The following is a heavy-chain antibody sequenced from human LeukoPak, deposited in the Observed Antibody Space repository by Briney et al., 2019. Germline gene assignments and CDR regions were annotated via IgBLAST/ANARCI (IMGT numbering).Heavy chain of an antibody. V-gene: IGHV4-34*01. CDR2: INHSGST. CDR3: ARGPLGAAGAIDY. Sequence: SETLSLTCAVYDGSFSGYYWSWIRQPPGKGLEWIGEINHSGSTNYNPSLKSRVTISVDTSKNQFSLKLSSVTAADTAVYYCARGPLGAAGAIDYWGQGTLVTVSS. CDR1: DGSFSGYY. D-gene: IGHD6-13*01. J-gene: IGHJ4*02.